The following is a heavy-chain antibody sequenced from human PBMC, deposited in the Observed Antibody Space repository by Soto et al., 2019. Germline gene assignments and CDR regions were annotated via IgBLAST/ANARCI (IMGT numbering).Heavy chain of an antibody. CDR2: ITGNATST. J-gene: IGHJ4*02. V-gene: IGHV3-23*04. CDR1: GFTFSSNA. CDR3: AKERGRKYDDLCGYFDY. D-gene: IGHD2-21*01. Sequence: EVQLVESGGVLIQPGESLILSCSASGFTFSSNAMTWVRLAPRKGLEWVSAITGNATSTYYADSVKCRFTISRDNSKNILYLQMTSLRAEDKSVYYCAKERGRKYDDLCGYFDYWGQGILVTFSS.